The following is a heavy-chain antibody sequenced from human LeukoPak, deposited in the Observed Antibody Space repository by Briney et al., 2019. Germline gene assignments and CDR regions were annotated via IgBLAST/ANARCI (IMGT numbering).Heavy chain of an antibody. J-gene: IGHJ3*02. D-gene: IGHD2-2*01. CDR2: IYYSGST. CDR1: GGSISSYY. Sequence: PSETLSLTCTVSGGSISSYYWSWIRQPPGKGLEWIGYIYYSGSTNYNPSLKSRVTISVDTSKNQFSLKLSSVTAADTAVYYRARVVFRAFDIWGQGTMVTVSS. V-gene: IGHV4-59*01. CDR3: ARVVFRAFDI.